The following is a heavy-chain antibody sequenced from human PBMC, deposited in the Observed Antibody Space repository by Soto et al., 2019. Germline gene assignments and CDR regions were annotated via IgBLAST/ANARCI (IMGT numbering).Heavy chain of an antibody. V-gene: IGHV3-23*01. Sequence: EVRLLESGGGLVQPGGSLRLSCAASGFTFSVYAMSWVRQAPGKGLEWVSGISGSGDITHYADSVKGRFTVSRDNSKSMLYLQTNSLRAEDTDIYYCAKALYGGFTYWGQGTLVTVSS. CDR3: AKALYGGFTY. D-gene: IGHD3-10*01. J-gene: IGHJ4*02. CDR1: GFTFSVYA. CDR2: ISGSGDIT.